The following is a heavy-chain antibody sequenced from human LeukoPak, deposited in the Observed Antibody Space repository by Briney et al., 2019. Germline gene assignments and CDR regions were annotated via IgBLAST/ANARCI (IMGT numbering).Heavy chain of an antibody. CDR1: GFTFDDYP. J-gene: IGHJ4*02. V-gene: IGHV3-43*02. CDR3: AKDYC. CDR2: ISGDGATT. Sequence: PGGSLRLSCAASGFTFDDYPMHWVRQGPGKGLEWLSLISGDGATTYYADSVKGRFTISRDNIKNSLYLQMNSLRTEDTALYYCAKDYCWGQGTLVTVSS.